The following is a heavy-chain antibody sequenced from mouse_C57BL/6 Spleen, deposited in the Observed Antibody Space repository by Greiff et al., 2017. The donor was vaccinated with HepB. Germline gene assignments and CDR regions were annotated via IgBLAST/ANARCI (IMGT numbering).Heavy chain of an antibody. CDR2: INPNNGGT. V-gene: IGHV1-26*01. Sequence: EVQLQQSGPELVKPGASVKISCKASGYTFTDYYMNWVKQSHGKSLEWIGDINPNNGGTSYNQKFKGKATLTVDKSSSTASMELRSLTSEDSAVYYCARRGSSYLYYFDYWGQGTTLTVSS. CDR3: ARRGSSYLYYFDY. J-gene: IGHJ2*01. CDR1: GYTFTDYY. D-gene: IGHD1-1*01.